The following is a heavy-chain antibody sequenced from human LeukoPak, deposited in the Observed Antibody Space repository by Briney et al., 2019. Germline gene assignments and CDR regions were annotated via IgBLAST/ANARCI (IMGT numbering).Heavy chain of an antibody. D-gene: IGHD1-26*01. CDR1: EFTFMNYW. CDR2: IKQDGSEK. J-gene: IGHJ2*01. Sequence: PGGSLGLSCVASEFTFMNYWMSWVRQAPGKGLEWVASIKQDGSEKDYVDSVKGRFTISRDNAKNSLFLEMNSLRVDDTAFYYCGRDVREVLDNGWRRYRRWWYFDLWRRGTMV. V-gene: IGHV3-7*03. CDR3: GRDVREVLDNGWRRYRRWWYFDL.